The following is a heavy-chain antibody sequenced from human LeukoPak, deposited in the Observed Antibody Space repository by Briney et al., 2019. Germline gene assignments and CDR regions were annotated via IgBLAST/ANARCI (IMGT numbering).Heavy chain of an antibody. CDR2: IKQDGSEK. Sequence: PGGSLRLSCAASGFTFSSYGMHWVRQTPGKGLEWVANIKQDGSEKYYVDSVKGRFTISRDNAKNSLYLQMNSLRAEDTAVYYCARGSGWYWLDYWGQGTLVTVSS. V-gene: IGHV3-7*01. CDR3: ARGSGWYWLDY. CDR1: GFTFSSYG. J-gene: IGHJ4*02. D-gene: IGHD6-19*01.